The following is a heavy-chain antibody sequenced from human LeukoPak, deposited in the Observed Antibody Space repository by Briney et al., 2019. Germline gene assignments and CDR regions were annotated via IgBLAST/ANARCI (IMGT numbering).Heavy chain of an antibody. D-gene: IGHD5-12*01. CDR3: ARGNGYGHPGY. CDR2: INHSGST. CDR1: GGSFSGYY. V-gene: IGHV4-34*01. Sequence: SETLSLTCAVYGGSFSGYYWSWIRQPPGKGLEWIGEINHSGSTNYNPSLKSRVTISVDTSKNQFSLKLSSVTAADTAVYYCARGNGYGHPGYWGQGTLVTVSS. J-gene: IGHJ4*02.